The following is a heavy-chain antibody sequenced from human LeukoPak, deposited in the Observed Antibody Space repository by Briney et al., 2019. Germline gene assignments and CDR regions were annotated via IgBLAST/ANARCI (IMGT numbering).Heavy chain of an antibody. CDR3: ARMSSSWYYFDY. D-gene: IGHD6-13*01. Sequence: GSSVKVPCKASGGTFSSYAISWVRQAPGQGLEWMGGIIPIFGTANYAQKFQGRVTITTDESTSTAYMELSSLRSEDTAVYYCARMSSSWYYFDYWGQGTLVTVSS. V-gene: IGHV1-69*05. J-gene: IGHJ4*02. CDR2: IIPIFGTA. CDR1: GGTFSSYA.